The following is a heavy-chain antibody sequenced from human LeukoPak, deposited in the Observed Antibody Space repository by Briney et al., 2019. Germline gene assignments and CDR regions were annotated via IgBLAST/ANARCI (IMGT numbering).Heavy chain of an antibody. Sequence: TGGSLRLSCAASGFTFTSYAMHWVRQAPGQRLEWMGWINAGNGNTKYSQKFQGRVTITRDTSASTAYMELSSLRSEDTAVYYCARQRPRMVRSQELDYWGQGTLVTVSS. CDR2: INAGNGNT. D-gene: IGHD3-10*01. CDR3: ARQRPRMVRSQELDY. V-gene: IGHV1-3*01. CDR1: GFTFTSYA. J-gene: IGHJ4*02.